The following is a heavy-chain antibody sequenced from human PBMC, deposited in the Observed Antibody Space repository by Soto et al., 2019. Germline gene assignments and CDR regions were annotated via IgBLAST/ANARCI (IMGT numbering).Heavy chain of an antibody. D-gene: IGHD4-17*01. Sequence: PSETLPLTWTVSGGSISSYYWSWLRQPPGKGLEWIGYIYYSGSTNYNPSLKSRVTISVDTSKNQFSLKLSSVTAADTAVYYCARGNDYGDSRAYYYYMDVWGKGTTVTVS. CDR3: ARGNDYGDSRAYYYYMDV. CDR2: IYYSGST. J-gene: IGHJ6*03. CDR1: GGSISSYY. V-gene: IGHV4-59*01.